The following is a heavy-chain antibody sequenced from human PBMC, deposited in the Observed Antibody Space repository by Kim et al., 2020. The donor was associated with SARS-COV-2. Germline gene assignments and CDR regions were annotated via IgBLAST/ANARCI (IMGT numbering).Heavy chain of an antibody. Sequence: SQTLSLTCVISGDSLSSNTVAWSWIRQSPSSGLEWLGRTYYRSKWSSDYAVSVKSRIIINAYPSKNQFSLHLNSVTPDDTATYYCVRYSGWYYFDYWGQG. V-gene: IGHV6-1*01. CDR2: TYYRSKWSS. J-gene: IGHJ4*02. CDR1: GDSLSSNTVA. D-gene: IGHD6-19*01. CDR3: VRYSGWYYFDY.